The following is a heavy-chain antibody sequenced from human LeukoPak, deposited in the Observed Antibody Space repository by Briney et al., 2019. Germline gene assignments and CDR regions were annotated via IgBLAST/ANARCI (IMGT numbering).Heavy chain of an antibody. V-gene: IGHV1-2*02. CDR2: INPNSGGT. J-gene: IGHJ4*02. CDR1: GYTFTGYY. D-gene: IGHD3-9*01. Sequence: RWASVKVSCKASGYTFTGYYMHWVRQAPGQGLEWMGWINPNSGGTNYAQKFQGRVTMTRDTSINTAYMELSRLRSDDTAVYYCARVNFDWILSDFDYWGQGTLVTVSS. CDR3: ARVNFDWILSDFDY.